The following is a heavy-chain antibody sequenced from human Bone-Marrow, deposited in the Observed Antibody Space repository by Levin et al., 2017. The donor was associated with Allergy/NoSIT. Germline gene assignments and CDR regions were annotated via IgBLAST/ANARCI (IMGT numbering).Heavy chain of an antibody. CDR3: STDLKNFWSGFDY. CDR1: GFSVTNAR. Sequence: GGSLRLSCAVSGFSVTNARMNWVRQAPGGGLEWIARIKSASDGDTKDYAASVKGRISISRDDSKNMLYLRMNSRKIEDTAVYYCSTDLKNFWSGFDYWGQGTLVTVSS. D-gene: IGHD3-3*01. J-gene: IGHJ4*02. CDR2: IKSASDGDTK. V-gene: IGHV3-15*01.